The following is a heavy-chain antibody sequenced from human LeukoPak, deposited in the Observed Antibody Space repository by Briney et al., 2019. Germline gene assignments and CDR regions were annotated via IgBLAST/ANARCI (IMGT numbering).Heavy chain of an antibody. CDR3: ARDRAMASLSYFDY. CDR1: GFTFSSYG. J-gene: IGHJ4*02. V-gene: IGHV3-33*01. CDR2: IWYDGSSK. Sequence: GRSLRLSCAASGFTFSSYGMHWVRQAPGKGLEWVAIIWYDGSSKYYADSVKGRFTISRDNSKNTLYLQMNSLRAEDTSVYFCARDRAMASLSYFDYWGQGTLVTVSS. D-gene: IGHD5-24*01.